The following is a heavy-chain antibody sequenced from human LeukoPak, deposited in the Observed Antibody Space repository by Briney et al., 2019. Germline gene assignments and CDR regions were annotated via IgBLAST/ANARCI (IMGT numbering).Heavy chain of an antibody. J-gene: IGHJ6*02. CDR3: AGEDIVVVVAATPLNYYYYGMGV. CDR2: IIPIFGIA. V-gene: IGHV1-69*04. CDR1: GGTFSSYA. D-gene: IGHD2-15*01. Sequence: ASVKVSCKASGGTFSSYAISWVRQAPGQGLEWMGRIIPIFGIANYAQKFQGRVTITADKSTSTAYMELSSLRSEDTAVYYCAGEDIVVVVAATPLNYYYYGMGVWGQGTTVTVSS.